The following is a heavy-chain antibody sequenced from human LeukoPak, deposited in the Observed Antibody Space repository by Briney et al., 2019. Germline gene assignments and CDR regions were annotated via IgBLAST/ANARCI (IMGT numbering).Heavy chain of an antibody. CDR2: INWNGGST. D-gene: IGHD2-15*01. CDR3: ARGNVAVSRDY. V-gene: IGHV3-20*04. CDR1: GFTFDDYG. Sequence: GGSLRLSCAASGFTFDDYGMSWVRHAPGKGLEWVSGINWNGGSTGYADSVKGRFTISRDNAKNSLYLQMNSLRAEDTAVYYCARGNVAVSRDYWGQGTLATVSS. J-gene: IGHJ4*02.